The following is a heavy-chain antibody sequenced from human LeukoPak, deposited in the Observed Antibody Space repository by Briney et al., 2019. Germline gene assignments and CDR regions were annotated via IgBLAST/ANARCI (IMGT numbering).Heavy chain of an antibody. V-gene: IGHV6-1*01. CDR1: GDSVSSDRVT. D-gene: IGHD2-15*01. J-gene: IGHJ4*02. CDR3: ARKLHGGHLSIFDS. CDR2: TYYRSKWYN. Sequence: SQTLSLTCAISGDSVSSDRVTWNCLSPSPSRGLEWLGRTYYRSKWYNDYADFVSGRIYVNADTTKSQFSLRLHYVTPEDTAVYYCARKLHGGHLSIFDSWGQGTLVTVSS.